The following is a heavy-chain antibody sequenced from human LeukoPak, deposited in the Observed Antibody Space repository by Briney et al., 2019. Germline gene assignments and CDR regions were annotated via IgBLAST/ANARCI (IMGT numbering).Heavy chain of an antibody. D-gene: IGHD2-15*01. J-gene: IGHJ3*02. V-gene: IGHV3-21*01. CDR3: ARVRCSGGSCYPNDAFDI. CDR2: ISSSSSYI. CDR1: GFTFSSYS. Sequence: GSLRLSCAASGFTFSSYSMNWVRQAPGKGLEWVSSISSSSSYIYYADSVKGRFTISRDNAKNSLYLQMNSLRAGDTAVYYCARVRCSGGSCYPNDAFDIWGQGTMVTVSS.